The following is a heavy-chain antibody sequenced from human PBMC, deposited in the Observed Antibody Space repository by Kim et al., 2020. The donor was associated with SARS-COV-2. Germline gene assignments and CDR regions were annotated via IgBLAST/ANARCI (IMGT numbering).Heavy chain of an antibody. Sequence: GGSLRLSCAASGFTFKNYGMNWVRQAPGRGLEWVSAISGSGGSTYYADSVKGRFTISRDNSKNTLYLQMNSLRAEDTAVYFCAKDAAGTWIQTNDYWGQGTLVTVSS. J-gene: IGHJ4*02. CDR3: AKDAAGTWIQTNDY. CDR2: ISGSGGST. CDR1: GFTFKNYG. V-gene: IGHV3-23*01. D-gene: IGHD5-18*01.